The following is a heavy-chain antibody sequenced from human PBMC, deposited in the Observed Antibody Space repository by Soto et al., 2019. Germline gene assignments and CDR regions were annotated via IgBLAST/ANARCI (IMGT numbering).Heavy chain of an antibody. J-gene: IGHJ5*02. CDR3: AREVGATKGDWFDP. V-gene: IGHV4-38-2*02. Sequence: SETLSLTCTVSGYSISSGYYWGWIRQPPGKGLEWFGSIYHSGSTYYNPSLKSRVTISVDTSKNQFSLKLSSVTAADTAVYYCAREVGATKGDWFDPWGQGTLVTVSS. D-gene: IGHD1-26*01. CDR1: GYSISSGYY. CDR2: IYHSGST.